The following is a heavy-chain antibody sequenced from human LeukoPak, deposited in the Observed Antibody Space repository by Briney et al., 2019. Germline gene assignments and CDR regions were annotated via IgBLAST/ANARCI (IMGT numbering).Heavy chain of an antibody. V-gene: IGHV1-69*05. J-gene: IGHJ6*03. D-gene: IGHD1-14*01. CDR1: GYTFTGYY. CDR2: IIPIFGTA. Sequence: ASVKVSCKASGYTFTGYYMHWVRQAPGQGLEWMGGIIPIFGTANYAQKFQGRVTITTDESTSTAYMELSSLRSEDTAVYYCARVQEGGAGHYYYYYYMDVWGKGTTVTVSS. CDR3: ARVQEGGAGHYYYYYYMDV.